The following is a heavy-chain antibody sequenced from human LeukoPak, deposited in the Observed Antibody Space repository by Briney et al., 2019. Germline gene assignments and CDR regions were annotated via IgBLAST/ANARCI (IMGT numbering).Heavy chain of an antibody. CDR1: GYTFTGYY. CDR2: INPNSGGT. D-gene: IGHD3-3*01. V-gene: IGHV1-2*02. J-gene: IGHJ4*02. Sequence: VASVKVSCKASGYTFTGYYMHWVRQAPGQGLEWMGWINPNSGGTNYAQKFQGRVTIIRDTSITTVYMELSRLRSDDTAVYYCARDFINFWSGFDFWGQGTLVSVSS. CDR3: ARDFINFWSGFDF.